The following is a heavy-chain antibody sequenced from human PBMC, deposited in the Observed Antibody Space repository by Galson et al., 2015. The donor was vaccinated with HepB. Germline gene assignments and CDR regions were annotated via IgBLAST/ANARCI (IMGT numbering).Heavy chain of an antibody. CDR3: ARDLELPDY. Sequence: SLRLSCAASGFTFSSYAMHWVRQAPGKGLEWVAVISYDGSNKYYADSVKGRFTISRDNSKNTLYLQMNSLRAEDTAVYYCARDLELPDYWGQGTLVTVSS. CDR1: GFTFSSYA. J-gene: IGHJ4*02. CDR2: ISYDGSNK. D-gene: IGHD1-26*01. V-gene: IGHV3-30-3*01.